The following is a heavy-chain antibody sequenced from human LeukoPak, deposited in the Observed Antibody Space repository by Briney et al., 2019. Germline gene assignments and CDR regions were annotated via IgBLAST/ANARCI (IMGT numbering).Heavy chain of an antibody. CDR3: AKGDPPTYYDILTGQDY. Sequence: GGSLRLSCAASGFTFSSYAMSWVRQAPGKGLEWVARISAGGGSTYYADSVKGRFTISRDNSKNMLYLQLNSLRAEDTAVYYCAKGDPPTYYDILTGQDYWGQGTLVTVSS. J-gene: IGHJ4*02. D-gene: IGHD3-9*01. V-gene: IGHV3-23*01. CDR2: ISAGGGST. CDR1: GFTFSSYA.